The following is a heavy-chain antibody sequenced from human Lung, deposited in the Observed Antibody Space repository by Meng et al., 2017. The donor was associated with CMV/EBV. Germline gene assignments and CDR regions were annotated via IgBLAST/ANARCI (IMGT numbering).Heavy chain of an antibody. CDR1: GFTFSRYS. J-gene: IGHJ3*01. V-gene: IGHV3-48*04. D-gene: IGHD1-1*01. CDR2: ISSGSRTI. Sequence: GGSXRLXXAASGFTFSRYSLNWVRQAPGKGLEWLSYISSGSRTIHYADSVKGRFTISRDSAQNSLYLEMNSLRAEDTAVYYCARDATHDLASFDAFDLWGQGXMVTVSS. CDR3: ARDATHDLASFDAFDL.